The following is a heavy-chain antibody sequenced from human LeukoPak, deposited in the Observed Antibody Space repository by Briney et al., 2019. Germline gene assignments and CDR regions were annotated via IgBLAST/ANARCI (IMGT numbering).Heavy chain of an antibody. CDR3: ARGPTYDFWSGYPQNWFDP. D-gene: IGHD3-3*01. CDR1: GGSISSHY. J-gene: IGHJ5*02. Sequence: SETLSLTCTVSGGSISSHYWSWIRQPPGKGLEWIGYIYYSGSTNYNPSLKSRVTISVDTSKNQFSLKLSSVTAADTAVYYCARGPTYDFWSGYPQNWFDPWGQGTLVTVSS. V-gene: IGHV4-59*11. CDR2: IYYSGST.